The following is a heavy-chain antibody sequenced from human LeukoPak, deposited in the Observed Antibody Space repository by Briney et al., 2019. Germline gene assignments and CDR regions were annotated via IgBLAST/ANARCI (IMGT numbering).Heavy chain of an antibody. D-gene: IGHD6-13*01. CDR2: IYPGDSDT. Sequence: GESLQISCQGSGYIFTSYWIGWVRQLPGKGLEWMGVIYPGDSDTRYSPSFQGQVTISADKSISTAYLQWSSLKASDTAMYYCASYPWYSSSWYGMDVWGQGTTVTVSS. CDR3: ASYPWYSSSWYGMDV. V-gene: IGHV5-51*01. CDR1: GYIFTSYW. J-gene: IGHJ6*02.